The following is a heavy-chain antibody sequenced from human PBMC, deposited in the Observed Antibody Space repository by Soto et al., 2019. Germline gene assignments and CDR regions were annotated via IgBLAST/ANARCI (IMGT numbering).Heavy chain of an antibody. Sequence: VKVSCKASGHSFADYHIHWVRQAPGQGLEWLGRINPKSGGTSTAQKFQGWVTMTRDRSISTVYMELTRLRSDDTAVYFCARGHSTDCSNGVRSFFYNHEMDVWGQGTTVTV. D-gene: IGHD2-8*01. CDR1: GHSFADYH. V-gene: IGHV1-2*04. J-gene: IGHJ6*02. CDR3: ARGHSTDCSNGVRSFFYNHEMDV. CDR2: INPKSGGT.